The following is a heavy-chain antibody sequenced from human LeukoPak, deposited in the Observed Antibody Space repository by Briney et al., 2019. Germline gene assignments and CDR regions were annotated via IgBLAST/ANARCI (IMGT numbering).Heavy chain of an antibody. J-gene: IGHJ2*01. V-gene: IGHV4-59*01. CDR1: GGSITGSY. Sequence: SETLSLTCTVSGGSITGSYWSWIRQPPGKGLEWIGYVYSSGSTDYNPPLRSRVTISADTSKNQFSMKLSSVTAADTAVYFCARGGWSLDFWGRGTLVAVSS. CDR3: ARGGWSLDF. CDR2: VYSSGST.